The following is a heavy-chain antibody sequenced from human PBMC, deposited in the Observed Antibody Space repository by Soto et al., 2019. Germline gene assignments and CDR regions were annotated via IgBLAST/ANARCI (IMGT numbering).Heavy chain of an antibody. CDR1: GASISSNY. CDR3: ARGRWFDP. Sequence: QVQLQESGPGLVKPSETLSLTCTVSGASISSNYWSWIRQPPGKRLEWIGCTYNSGITDYNPSLKSRVTIALDTSKNQFSLKLSSVTTADAAIYYCARGRWFDPWCQGTLVTVSS. CDR2: TYNSGIT. J-gene: IGHJ5*02. V-gene: IGHV4-59*01.